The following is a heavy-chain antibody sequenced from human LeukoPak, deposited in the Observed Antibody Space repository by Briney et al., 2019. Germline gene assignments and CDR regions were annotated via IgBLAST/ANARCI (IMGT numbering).Heavy chain of an antibody. J-gene: IGHJ4*02. V-gene: IGHV4-34*01. Sequence: SETLSLTCAVYGGSFSGYYWSWTRQPPGKGLEWIGDINHSGSTNYNPSLKSRVTISVDTSKNQFSLKLSSVTAADTAVYYCARGWAVLYYYDSSRYYYDYWGQGTLVTVSS. CDR3: ARGWAVLYYYDSSRYYYDY. CDR2: INHSGST. CDR1: GGSFSGYY. D-gene: IGHD3-22*01.